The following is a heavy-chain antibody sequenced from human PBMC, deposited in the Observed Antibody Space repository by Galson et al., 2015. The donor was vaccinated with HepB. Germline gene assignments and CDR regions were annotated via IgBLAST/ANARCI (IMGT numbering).Heavy chain of an antibody. Sequence: SLRLSCAAAGFTFTNYAMNWVRQVPGKGLEWVSSITASGGSIYYADSVKGRLTISRDNDNNTVYLQMSSLRAEDTAVYFCAKFQGADHYNYYIDVWGSGTTVTVSS. CDR3: AKFQGADHYNYYIDV. D-gene: IGHD3-16*01. CDR2: ITASGGSI. J-gene: IGHJ6*03. CDR1: GFTFTNYA. V-gene: IGHV3-23*01.